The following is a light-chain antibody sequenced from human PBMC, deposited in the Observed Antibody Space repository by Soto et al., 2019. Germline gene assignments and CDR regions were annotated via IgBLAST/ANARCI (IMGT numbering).Light chain of an antibody. J-gene: IGKJ5*01. CDR2: AAS. V-gene: IGKV1-39*01. CDR1: QSISSY. Sequence: TQMTQSPSSLSASVGDRVTITCRASQSISSYLNWYQQKPGKATKLLIYAASSLQSGVPSRFSGSGSGTDFTLTISSLQPEDFATYYCQQSYSTPRVTFGQGTRLEIK. CDR3: QQSYSTPRVT.